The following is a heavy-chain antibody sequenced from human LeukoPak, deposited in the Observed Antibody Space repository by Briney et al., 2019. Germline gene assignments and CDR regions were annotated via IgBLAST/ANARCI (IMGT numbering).Heavy chain of an antibody. CDR1: GFTFSSYS. D-gene: IGHD3-3*01. J-gene: IGHJ4*02. V-gene: IGHV3-21*04. Sequence: PGGSLRLSCAASGFTFSSYSMNWVRQAPGKGLEWVSAISSSSSYIYYAESMKGRFTISRDNAKNSLYLQMNSLRAEDTALYYCARPPGGYYDFCSGEYYFDYWGQGTLVTVSS. CDR2: ISSSSSYI. CDR3: ARPPGGYYDFCSGEYYFDY.